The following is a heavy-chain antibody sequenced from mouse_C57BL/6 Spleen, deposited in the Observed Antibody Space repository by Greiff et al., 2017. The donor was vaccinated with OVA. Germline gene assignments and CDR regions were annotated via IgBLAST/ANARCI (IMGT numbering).Heavy chain of an antibody. D-gene: IGHD1-1*01. CDR2: IYPRSGNT. Sequence: VQLQQSGAELARPGASVKLSCKASGYTFTSYGISWVKQRTGQGLEWIGEIYPRSGNTYYNEKFKGKATLTADKSSSTAYMELRSLTSEDSAVYFCARRGTTVVPPTLDYWGQGTTLTVSS. CDR1: GYTFTSYG. V-gene: IGHV1-81*01. CDR3: ARRGTTVVPPTLDY. J-gene: IGHJ2*01.